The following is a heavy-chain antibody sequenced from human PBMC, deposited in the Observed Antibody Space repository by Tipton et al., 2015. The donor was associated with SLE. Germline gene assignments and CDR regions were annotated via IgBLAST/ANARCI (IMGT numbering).Heavy chain of an antibody. CDR3: TGYDWEDNWFDP. V-gene: IGHV4-39*07. J-gene: IGHJ5*02. CDR2: IYYSGSP. D-gene: IGHD5-12*01. Sequence: TLSLTCSVSGGSITNSNYFWGWIRQPPGKGLEWIGNIYYSGSPYYNPSLKSRVTISVNTSKNQFSLRLSSVTAADTAMYYCTGYDWEDNWFDPWGQGILVTVSS. CDR1: GGSITNSNYF.